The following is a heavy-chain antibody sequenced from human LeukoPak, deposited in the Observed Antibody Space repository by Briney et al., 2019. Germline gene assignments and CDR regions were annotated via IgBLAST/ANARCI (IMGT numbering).Heavy chain of an antibody. Sequence: ASVKVSCKASGYTFTTYYMHWVRQAPGKGLEWMGKINPTGGSTTYAQKFQGRVTMTRDMSTNTVYMELSSLRSEDTAVYYCASAPLVATGIDYWGQGTLVTVSS. CDR1: GYTFTTYY. CDR3: ASAPLVATGIDY. D-gene: IGHD5-12*01. CDR2: INPTGGST. V-gene: IGHV1-46*01. J-gene: IGHJ4*02.